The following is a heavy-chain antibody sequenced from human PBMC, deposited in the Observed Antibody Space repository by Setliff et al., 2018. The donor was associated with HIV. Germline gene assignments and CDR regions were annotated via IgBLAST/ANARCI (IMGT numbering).Heavy chain of an antibody. CDR3: ARLHTDYGSWYFDA. CDR1: DDSITGNNW. CDR2: IDHSGST. Sequence: SETLSLTCTVSDDSITGNNWWNWVRQPPGKGLEWIGEIDHSGSTNYSPSLKSRVTTSVDKSKKQFSLKLKSMAAADTAVYYCARLHTDYGSWYFDAWGPGTLVTVSS. J-gene: IGHJ5*02. V-gene: IGHV4-4*02. D-gene: IGHD3-10*01.